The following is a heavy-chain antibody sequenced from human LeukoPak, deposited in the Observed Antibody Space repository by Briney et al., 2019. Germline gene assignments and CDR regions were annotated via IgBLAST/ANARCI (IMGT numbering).Heavy chain of an antibody. CDR1: GYTFIDYY. CDR2: THPNSGGT. J-gene: IGHJ6*02. D-gene: IGHD1-7*01. Sequence: ASVKVSCKASGYTFIDYYIHWVRQAPGQGLEWMGWTHPNSGGTNHGQKFQGRVTMTRDTSISTAYLELSRLRSDDTAVYYCARSFIGELSDYFGLDVCGQGTTVTDSS. V-gene: IGHV1-2*02. CDR3: ARSFIGELSDYFGLDV.